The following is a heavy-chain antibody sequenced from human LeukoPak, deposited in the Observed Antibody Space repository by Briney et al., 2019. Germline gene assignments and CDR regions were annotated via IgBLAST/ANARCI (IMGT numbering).Heavy chain of an antibody. V-gene: IGHV1-18*01. CDR3: ARDWPTVITDY. CDR2: ISTSKGDT. Sequence: ASVTVSCKTSGYTFTTHGISWVRQAPGQGLGGLGWISTSKGDTNYAQKFKGRLTMTTDRSTSTAYMELRSLSSDDTAVYYCARDWPTVITDYWGQGTLVTVSS. D-gene: IGHD4-11*01. CDR1: GYTFTTHG. J-gene: IGHJ4*02.